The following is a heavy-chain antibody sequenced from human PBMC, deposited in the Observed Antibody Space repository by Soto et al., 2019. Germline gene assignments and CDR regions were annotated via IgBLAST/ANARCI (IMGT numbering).Heavy chain of an antibody. CDR2: ISGSGGST. Sequence: GGSLRLSCAASGFTFSSYAMSWVRQAPGKGLEWVSAISGSGGSTYYADSVKGRFTISRDNSKNTLYLQMNSLRAEDTAVYYCAKDYKSRLMVYAAYYYYYYMDVWGKGTTVTVSS. CDR1: GFTFSSYA. CDR3: AKDYKSRLMVYAAYYYYYYMDV. V-gene: IGHV3-23*01. J-gene: IGHJ6*03. D-gene: IGHD2-8*01.